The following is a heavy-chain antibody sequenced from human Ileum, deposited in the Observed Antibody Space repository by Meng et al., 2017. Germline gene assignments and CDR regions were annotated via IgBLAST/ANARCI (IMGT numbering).Heavy chain of an antibody. Sequence: QVQLQDSRPALVQPPPPLSLPCTVSGGPISSGGYYWSRIRQHPGQGLEWLGYIYYSGSTYYNPSLKSRVTISVDTSKNQFSLKLSSVTAADTAVYYCARVEGVGPFNYWGQGTLVTVSS. V-gene: IGHV4-31*03. J-gene: IGHJ4*02. CDR2: IYYSGST. D-gene: IGHD3-16*01. CDR1: GGPISSGGYY. CDR3: ARVEGVGPFNY.